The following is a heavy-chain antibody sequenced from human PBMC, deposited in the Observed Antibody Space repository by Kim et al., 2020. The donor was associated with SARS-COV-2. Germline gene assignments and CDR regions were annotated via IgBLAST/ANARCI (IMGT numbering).Heavy chain of an antibody. Sequence: SVKVSCKASGGTFSSYAISWVRQAPGQGLEWMGRIIPILGIANYAQKFQGRVTITADKSTSTAYMELSSLRSEDTAVYYCASIPGIAAVGMDVWGQGTTVTV. CDR1: GGTFSSYA. CDR3: ASIPGIAAVGMDV. V-gene: IGHV1-69*04. D-gene: IGHD6-13*01. J-gene: IGHJ6*02. CDR2: IIPILGIA.